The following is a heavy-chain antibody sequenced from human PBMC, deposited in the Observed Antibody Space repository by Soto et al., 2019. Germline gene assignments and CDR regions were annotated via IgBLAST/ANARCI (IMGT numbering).Heavy chain of an antibody. J-gene: IGHJ6*02. CDR1: GGTFSSYA. V-gene: IGHV1-69*05. D-gene: IGHD3-22*01. CDR2: IIPIFGST. CDR3: ARAGYYDSSGYPINGMDV. Sequence: GASVKVSCKASGGTFSSYAISWVRQAPGQGLEWMGGIIPIFGSTSYTQKFQGRVTMTRDTSTSTVYMELSSLRSEDTAVYYCARAGYYDSSGYPINGMDVWGQGTTVTVSS.